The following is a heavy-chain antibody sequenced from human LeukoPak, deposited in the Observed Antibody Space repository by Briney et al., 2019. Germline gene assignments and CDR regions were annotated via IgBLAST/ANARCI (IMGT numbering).Heavy chain of an antibody. D-gene: IGHD3-10*01. V-gene: IGHV1-46*01. CDR2: INPSGGST. CDR1: GYTLTELS. Sequence: ASVKVSCKVSGYTLTELSMHWVRQAPGQGLEWMGIINPSGGSTSYAQKFQGRVTMTRDTSTSTVYMELSSLRSEDTAVYYCARDRITMVRGVKSYNWFDPWGQGTLVTVSS. CDR3: ARDRITMVRGVKSYNWFDP. J-gene: IGHJ5*02.